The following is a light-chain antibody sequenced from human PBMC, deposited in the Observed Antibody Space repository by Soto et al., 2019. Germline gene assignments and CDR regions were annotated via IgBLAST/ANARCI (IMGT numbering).Light chain of an antibody. CDR2: EAS. J-gene: IGKJ1*01. CDR1: QSVSSY. Sequence: EIVLTQSPATLSLSPGERATLSCRASQSVSSYLAWYQQKPGQAPRLLMYEASTRATGIPARFSGGGSGTDFTLTISSLEPEDFAVYYCQQRSDWPWTVGQGTKVEIK. CDR3: QQRSDWPWT. V-gene: IGKV3-11*01.